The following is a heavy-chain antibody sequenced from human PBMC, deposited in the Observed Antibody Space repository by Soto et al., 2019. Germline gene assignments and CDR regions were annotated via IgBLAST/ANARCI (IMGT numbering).Heavy chain of an antibody. CDR1: GGTFSSYA. CDR3: ASPPGTTGTSSSGDYYGMDV. J-gene: IGHJ6*02. D-gene: IGHD1-1*01. V-gene: IGHV1-69*12. Sequence: QVQLVQSGAEVKKPGSSVKVSCKASGGTFSSYAISWVRQAPGQGLEWMGGIIPIFGTANYAQKFQGRVTITADEATSTADMELSSLRSEDTAVYYCASPPGTTGTSSSGDYYGMDVWGQGTTVTVSS. CDR2: IIPIFGTA.